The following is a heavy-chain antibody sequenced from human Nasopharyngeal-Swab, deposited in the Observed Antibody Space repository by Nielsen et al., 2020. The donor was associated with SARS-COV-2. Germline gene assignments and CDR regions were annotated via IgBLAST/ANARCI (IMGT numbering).Heavy chain of an antibody. V-gene: IGHV1-18*04. Sequence: ASVKVSCMASGYTFTSYGISWVRQAPGQGLEWMGWISAYNGNTNYAQKLQGRVTMTTDTSTSTAYMELRSLRSDGTAVYYCASPVLSDAFDIWGQGTMVTVSS. CDR2: ISAYNGNT. CDR3: ASPVLSDAFDI. CDR1: GYTFTSYG. J-gene: IGHJ3*02. D-gene: IGHD2-8*01.